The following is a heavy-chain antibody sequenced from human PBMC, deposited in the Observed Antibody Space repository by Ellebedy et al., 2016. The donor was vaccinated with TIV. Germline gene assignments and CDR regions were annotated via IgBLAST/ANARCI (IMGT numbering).Heavy chain of an antibody. CDR2: ISSDGSYT. D-gene: IGHD1-1*01. Sequence: LGGSLRLSCTASGFTFSSHWMHWVRQAPGKGLVWVSRISSDGSYTSYADSVKGRFTISRDNAKNTLYLQMNSLRAEDTAVYYCARDIPQRPNPARFDPWGQGTLVTVSS. J-gene: IGHJ5*02. V-gene: IGHV3-74*01. CDR1: GFTFSSHW. CDR3: ARDIPQRPNPARFDP.